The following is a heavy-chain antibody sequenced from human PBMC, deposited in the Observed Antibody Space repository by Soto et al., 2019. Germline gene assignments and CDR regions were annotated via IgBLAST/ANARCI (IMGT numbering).Heavy chain of an antibody. CDR3: TTVDDFWSGYYNYYYYDMDV. D-gene: IGHD3-3*01. V-gene: IGHV3-15*01. CDR1: GFTFSKVW. Sequence: GGSLRLSCAASGFTFSKVWMSWVRQAPGKGLEWVGRIKTKTDGGTTDYGAPVNGRFTISRDDSKNALYLQMDSLKTEDTAVYYCTTVDDFWSGYYNYYYYDMDVWGQGTTVTVSS. CDR2: IKTKTDGGTT. J-gene: IGHJ6*02.